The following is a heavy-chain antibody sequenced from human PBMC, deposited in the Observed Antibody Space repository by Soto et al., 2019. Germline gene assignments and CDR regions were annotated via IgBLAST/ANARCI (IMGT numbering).Heavy chain of an antibody. D-gene: IGHD3-10*01. CDR3: AKDQVLLWFGEPHNWFDP. V-gene: IGHV3-23*01. J-gene: IGHJ5*02. Sequence: PGGSLRLSCAASGFTFSSYAMSWVRQAPGKGLEWVSAISGSGGSTYYADSVKGRFTISRDNSKNTLYLQMNSLRAEDTAVYYCAKDQVLLWFGEPHNWFDPWGQGALVTVSS. CDR2: ISGSGGST. CDR1: GFTFSSYA.